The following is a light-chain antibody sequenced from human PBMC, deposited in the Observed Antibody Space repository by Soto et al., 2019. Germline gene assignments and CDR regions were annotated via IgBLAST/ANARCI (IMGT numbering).Light chain of an antibody. V-gene: IGLV2-8*01. J-gene: IGLJ1*01. CDR1: SSDVGAYNY. CDR3: SSYAGSDVFV. Sequence: QSVLTQPPSASGSPGQSVAISCTGTSSDVGAYNYVAWYQQHPSKVPKLMIYEVSTRPSGVPDRFSGSKSGNTASLTVSGLQADDEADYYCSSYAGSDVFVFGTGTKV. CDR2: EVS.